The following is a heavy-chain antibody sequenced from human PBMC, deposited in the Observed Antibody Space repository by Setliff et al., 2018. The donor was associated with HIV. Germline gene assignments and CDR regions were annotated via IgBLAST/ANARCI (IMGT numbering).Heavy chain of an antibody. Sequence: GGSLRLSCAASGFTFSTYWMSWVRQAPGKGLEWVANIKQDGSEKYYVDSVKGRSTISRDNAKNSLYLHMNNLRAEDTALYYCARVQEPSYYDSSGYGNFDSWGHGTLVTVSS. CDR2: IKQDGSEK. CDR3: ARVQEPSYYDSSGYGNFDS. J-gene: IGHJ4*01. CDR1: GFTFSTYW. D-gene: IGHD3-22*01. V-gene: IGHV3-7*03.